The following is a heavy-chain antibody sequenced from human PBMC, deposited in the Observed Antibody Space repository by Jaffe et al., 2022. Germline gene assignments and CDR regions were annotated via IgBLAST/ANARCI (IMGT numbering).Heavy chain of an antibody. V-gene: IGHV3-74*01. Sequence: EVQLVESGGGLVQPGGSLRLSCAASGFTFSSYWMHWVRQAPGKGLVWVSRINSDGSSTSYADSVKGRFTISRDNAKNTLYLQMNSLRAEDTAVYYCARAAYYDFWSGYNYYYYYMDVWGKGTTVTVSS. D-gene: IGHD3-3*01. CDR3: ARAAYYDFWSGYNYYYYYMDV. J-gene: IGHJ6*03. CDR2: INSDGSST. CDR1: GFTFSSYW.